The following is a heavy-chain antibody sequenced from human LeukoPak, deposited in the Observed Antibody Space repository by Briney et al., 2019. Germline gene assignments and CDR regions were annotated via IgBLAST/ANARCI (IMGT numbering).Heavy chain of an antibody. CDR1: GGSVSSGSYY. D-gene: IGHD3-22*01. CDR2: IYYSGST. Sequence: SETLSLTCTVSGGSVSSGSYYWSWIRQPPGKGLEWIGYIYYSGSTNYNPSLKSRVTISVDASKNQFSLKLSSVTAADTAVYYCARRNYYDSSYLFDYWGQGTLVTVSS. J-gene: IGHJ4*02. V-gene: IGHV4-61*01. CDR3: ARRNYYDSSYLFDY.